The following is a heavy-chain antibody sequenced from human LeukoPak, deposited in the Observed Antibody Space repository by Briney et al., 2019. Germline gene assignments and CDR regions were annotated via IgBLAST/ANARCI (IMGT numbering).Heavy chain of an antibody. V-gene: IGHV3-21*01. CDR2: ISSSSSYI. Sequence: GGSLRLSCAASGFTFSSYSMNWVRQAPGKGLEWVSSISSSSSYIYYADSVKGRFTISRDNSKNTLYLQMNSLRAEDTAVYYCAKLDSLIAAAGMGDAFDIWGQGTMVTVSS. CDR1: GFTFSSYS. D-gene: IGHD6-13*01. CDR3: AKLDSLIAAAGMGDAFDI. J-gene: IGHJ3*02.